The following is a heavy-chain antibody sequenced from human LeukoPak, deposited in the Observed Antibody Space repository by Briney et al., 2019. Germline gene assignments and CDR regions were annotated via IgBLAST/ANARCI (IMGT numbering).Heavy chain of an antibody. J-gene: IGHJ5*02. CDR1: GFTFDDYA. CDR2: ISGDGGST. Sequence: PGGSLRLSCAASGFTFDDYAMHWVRQAPGKGLEWVSLISGDGGSTYYADSVKGRFTISRDNSKNSLYLQMNSLRTEDTAVYYCARVMRVVVAATRRGYWFDPWGQGTLVTVSS. CDR3: ARVMRVVVAATRRGYWFDP. V-gene: IGHV3-43*02. D-gene: IGHD2-15*01.